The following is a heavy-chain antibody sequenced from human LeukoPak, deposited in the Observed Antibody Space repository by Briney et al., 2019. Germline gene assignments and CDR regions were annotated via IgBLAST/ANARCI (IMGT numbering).Heavy chain of an antibody. J-gene: IGHJ4*02. Sequence: ASVKVSCKTSGYTFTNFDINWVRQATGQGLEWLGWMNPVSGDTGYAQKFQGRVTMTRDTSMSTTYMELSSLRSEDTAVYYCARGVSAGVDYWGQGTLVTVSS. D-gene: IGHD6-13*01. CDR2: MNPVSGDT. V-gene: IGHV1-8*01. CDR1: GYTFTNFD. CDR3: ARGVSAGVDY.